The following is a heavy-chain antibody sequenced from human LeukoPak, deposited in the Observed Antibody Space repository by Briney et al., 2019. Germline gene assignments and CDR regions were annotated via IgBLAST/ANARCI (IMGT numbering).Heavy chain of an antibody. D-gene: IGHD2-2*02. CDR1: GGSISSYY. J-gene: IGHJ3*02. CDR2: IYYSGST. V-gene: IGHV4-59*01. Sequence: SETLSLTCTVSGGSISSYYWSWIRQPLGKGLECIGYIYYSGSTNYNPSLKSRVTISVDTSKNQFSLKLSSVTAADTAVYYCASLMTYCSSTSCYTSSKNAFDIWGQGTMVTVSS. CDR3: ASLMTYCSSTSCYTSSKNAFDI.